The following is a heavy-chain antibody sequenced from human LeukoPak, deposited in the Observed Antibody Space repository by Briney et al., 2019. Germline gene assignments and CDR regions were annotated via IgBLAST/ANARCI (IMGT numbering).Heavy chain of an antibody. Sequence: SGGSLRLSCAASGFTFSSYNMNWVRQAPGKGLDWVSSISSSSSYIYYADSVKGRFTISRDNAKNSLYLQMNSLRAEDTAVYYCAREAIVVVPAARHYYFDYWGQGTLVTVSS. J-gene: IGHJ4*02. CDR2: ISSSSSYI. D-gene: IGHD2-2*01. CDR3: AREAIVVVPAARHYYFDY. CDR1: GFTFSSYN. V-gene: IGHV3-21*01.